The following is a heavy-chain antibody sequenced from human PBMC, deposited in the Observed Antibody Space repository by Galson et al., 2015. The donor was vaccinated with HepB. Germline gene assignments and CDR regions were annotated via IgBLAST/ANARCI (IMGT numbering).Heavy chain of an antibody. CDR3: AKDLRSSSWYLGWYFDY. V-gene: IGHV3-23*01. CDR1: GFTFSSYA. D-gene: IGHD6-13*01. J-gene: IGHJ4*02. Sequence: SLRLSCAASGFTFSSYAMSWVRQAPGKGLEWVSAISGSGGSTYYADSVKGRFTISRDNSKNTLYLQMNSLRAEDTAVYYCAKDLRSSSWYLGWYFDYWGQGTLVTVSS. CDR2: ISGSGGST.